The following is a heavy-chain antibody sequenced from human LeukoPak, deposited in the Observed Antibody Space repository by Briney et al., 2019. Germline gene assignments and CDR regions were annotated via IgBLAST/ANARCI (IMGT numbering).Heavy chain of an antibody. CDR2: IYYSGRS. V-gene: IGHV4-39*01. Sequence: TAQTLSLTCTVSGGSISSSSYYWGWIRQPPGKGLEWIISIYYSGRSYYNPSLKSRVTISVDTSKNQFSLKLCSVTAADTAVYYCARHVTLSGYYDSSGYYDYWGQGTLVTVSS. D-gene: IGHD3-22*01. CDR1: GGSISSSSYY. CDR3: ARHVTLSGYYDSSGYYDY. J-gene: IGHJ4*02.